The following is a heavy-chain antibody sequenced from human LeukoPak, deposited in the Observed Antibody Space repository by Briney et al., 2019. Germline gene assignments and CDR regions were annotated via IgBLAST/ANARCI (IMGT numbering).Heavy chain of an antibody. CDR2: ISSNGGST. CDR1: GFTFSSYA. Sequence: GGSLRLSCAASGFTFSSYAMHWVRQAPGKGLEYVSAISSNGGSTYYANSVKGRFTISRDNSKNTLYLQMGSLRAEDMAVYYCARAKSSNDFWSSYYFDYWGQGTLVTVSS. CDR3: ARAKSSNDFWSSYYFDY. J-gene: IGHJ4*02. V-gene: IGHV3-64*01. D-gene: IGHD3-3*01.